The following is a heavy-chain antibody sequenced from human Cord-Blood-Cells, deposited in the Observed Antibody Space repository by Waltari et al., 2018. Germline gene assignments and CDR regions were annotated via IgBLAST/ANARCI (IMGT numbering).Heavy chain of an antibody. CDR2: INSDGSST. D-gene: IGHD1-26*01. CDR3: ARTYSGSSKYAFDI. J-gene: IGHJ3*02. CDR1: GFTFSSYW. V-gene: IGHV3-74*01. Sequence: EVQLVESGGGLVQPGGSLRLSCAASGFTFSSYWMHWVRQAPGKGLVWGSRINSDGSSTSYADSVKGRFTISRDNAKNTLYLQMNSLRAEDTAVYYCARTYSGSSKYAFDIWGQGTMVTVSS.